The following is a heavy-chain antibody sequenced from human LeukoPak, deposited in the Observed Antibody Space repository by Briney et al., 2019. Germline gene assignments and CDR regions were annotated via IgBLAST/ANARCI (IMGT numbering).Heavy chain of an antibody. J-gene: IGHJ5*02. CDR2: LYYSGTT. D-gene: IGHD3-16*01. CDR1: GDSISSSNSY. CDR3: ARVNTQGVPSP. V-gene: IGHV4-39*01. Sequence: SETLSLTCTVSGDSISSSNSYRGWIRQPPGKGLEWIGSLYYSGTTHYNPSLQSRVTMSVDTSKNQFSLKLSSVTAADTAVYYCARVNTQGVPSPWGQGILVTVSS.